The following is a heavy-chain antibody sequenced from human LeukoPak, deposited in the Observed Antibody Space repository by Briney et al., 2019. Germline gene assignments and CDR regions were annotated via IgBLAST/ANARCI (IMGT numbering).Heavy chain of an antibody. V-gene: IGHV4-59*01. CDR3: ARARGYSGYGGAFDI. Sequence: SETLSLTCTVSGGSISSYYWSWIRQPPGKGLEWIGYIYYSGSTNYNPSLKSRVTISVDTSKNQFSLKLSSVTAADTAVYYCARARGYSGYGGAFDIWGQGTMVTVSS. CDR1: GGSISSYY. J-gene: IGHJ3*02. D-gene: IGHD5-12*01. CDR2: IYYSGST.